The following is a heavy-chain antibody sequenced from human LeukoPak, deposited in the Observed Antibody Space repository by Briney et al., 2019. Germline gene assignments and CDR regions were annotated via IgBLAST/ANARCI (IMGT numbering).Heavy chain of an antibody. Sequence: GASVKVSCKASGYTFTGYYMHWVRQAPGQGLEWMGWINPNSGGTNYAQKFQGRVTMTRDTSISTAYMELSRLRSDDTAVYYCALDSPIAAGHLNYYYYYMDVWGKGTTVTISS. V-gene: IGHV1-2*02. D-gene: IGHD6-13*01. CDR1: GYTFTGYY. CDR3: ALDSPIAAGHLNYYYYYMDV. CDR2: INPNSGGT. J-gene: IGHJ6*03.